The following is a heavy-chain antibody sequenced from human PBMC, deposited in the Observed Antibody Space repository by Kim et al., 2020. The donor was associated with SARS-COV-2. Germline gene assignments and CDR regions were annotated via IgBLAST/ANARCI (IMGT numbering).Heavy chain of an antibody. CDR1: GYTFTSYG. CDR3: ATGRYACSGGDLAAIWGYYYYGMDV. D-gene: IGHD3-10*02. CDR2: ISAYNGNT. Sequence: ASVKVSCKASGYTFTSYGISWVRQAPGQGLEWMGWISAYNGNTNYAQKLQGRVTMTTDTSTSTAYMELRSLRSDDTAVYYCATGRYACSGGDLAAIWGYYYYGMDVWGQGTTVTVSS. J-gene: IGHJ6*02. V-gene: IGHV1-18*01.